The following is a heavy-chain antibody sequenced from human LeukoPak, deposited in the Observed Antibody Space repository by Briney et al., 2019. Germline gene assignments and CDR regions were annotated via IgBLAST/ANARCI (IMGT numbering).Heavy chain of an antibody. Sequence: ASVKVSCKASGGTFSSYAISWVRQAPGQRLEWMGWINTGNGNTKYSQKFQGRVTITRDTSASTAYMELSSLRSEDTAVYYCAREGYSSSWYYFDYWGQGTLVTVSS. J-gene: IGHJ4*02. V-gene: IGHV1-3*04. CDR1: GGTFSSYA. CDR3: AREGYSSSWYYFDY. D-gene: IGHD6-13*01. CDR2: INTGNGNT.